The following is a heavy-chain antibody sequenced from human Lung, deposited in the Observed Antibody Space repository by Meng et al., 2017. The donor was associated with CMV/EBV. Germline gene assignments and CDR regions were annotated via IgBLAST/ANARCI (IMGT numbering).Heavy chain of an antibody. CDR1: GLTLSDYY. J-gene: IGHJ4*02. CDR3: ARAGAGTRYFDY. Sequence: ASGLTLSDYYMDWVRQAPGKGLGWVARTRNKASGFTTEYAASVKGRFTISRDDSKNSLYLQMDSLKTEDTAVYHCARAGAGTRYFDYWGQGTLVTVSS. V-gene: IGHV3-72*01. D-gene: IGHD1-14*01. CDR2: TRNKASGFTT.